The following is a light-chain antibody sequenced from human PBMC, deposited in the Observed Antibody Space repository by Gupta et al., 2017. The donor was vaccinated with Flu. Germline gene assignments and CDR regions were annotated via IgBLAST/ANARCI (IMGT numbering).Light chain of an antibody. CDR3: ISYTDSRTYV. CDR2: EVS. CDR1: SSDVGGYQY. V-gene: IGLV2-14*01. J-gene: IGLJ1*01. Sequence: TSSDVGGYQYVAWYQQHPGKVPKLMIYEVSNRPSGVSYRFSGSKSGNTASLTISGLQAEDKGDYYCISYTDSRTYVFGTGTKVTVL.